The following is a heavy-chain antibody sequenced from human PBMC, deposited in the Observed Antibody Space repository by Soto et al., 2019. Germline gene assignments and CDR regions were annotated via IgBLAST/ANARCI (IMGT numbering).Heavy chain of an antibody. J-gene: IGHJ4*02. V-gene: IGHV3-23*01. CDR1: GFTFSSYA. CDR3: AKITAHFGNY. CDR2: ISGSGGST. Sequence: VGSLRLSCAASGFTFSSYAMSWVRQAPGKGLEWVSAISGSGGSTYYADSVKGRFTISRDNSKSTLYLQMNSLRAEDTAVYYCAKITAHFGNYWGQGTLVTVSS. D-gene: IGHD3-3*02.